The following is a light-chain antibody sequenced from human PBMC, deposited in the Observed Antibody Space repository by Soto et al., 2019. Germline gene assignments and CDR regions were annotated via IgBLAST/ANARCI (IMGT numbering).Light chain of an antibody. CDR3: HQSDSTPYT. J-gene: IGKJ2*01. CDR2: DAA. Sequence: DIQMTQSPSSLSASVGDRVTITCRASQTISTYLNWYQQKPGKAPRLLIYDAASLLSGVPSRFSGSGSGTDFTLTIASLPPEDFSTYYCHQSDSTPYTFGQGTKVEI. CDR1: QTISTY. V-gene: IGKV1-39*01.